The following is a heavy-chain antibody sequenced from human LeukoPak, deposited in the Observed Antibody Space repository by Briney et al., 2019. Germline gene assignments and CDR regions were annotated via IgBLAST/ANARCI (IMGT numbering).Heavy chain of an antibody. CDR2: INAGNGNT. J-gene: IGHJ4*02. CDR1: GYTFTSYA. Sequence: ASVKVSCKASGYTFTSYAMHWVRQAPGQRLEWMGWINAGNGNTKYPQKFQGRVTITRDTSASTAYMELSSLRSEDTAVYYCARLGFIAVAETGGYWGQGTLVTVSS. D-gene: IGHD6-19*01. CDR3: ARLGFIAVAETGGY. V-gene: IGHV1-3*01.